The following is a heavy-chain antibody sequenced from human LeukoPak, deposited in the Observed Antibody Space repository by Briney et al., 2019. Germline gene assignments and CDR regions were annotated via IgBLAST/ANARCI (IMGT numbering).Heavy chain of an antibody. Sequence: GGSLRLSCAASGFTFSSYSMNWVRQAPGKGLEWVANIKQDGGVKYYVDSVKGRFTISRDNAKNSLYLQMNSLRVEDTAVYYCARGQGLASWGQGTLVTVSS. V-gene: IGHV3-7*01. J-gene: IGHJ5*02. CDR1: GFTFSSYS. D-gene: IGHD6-19*01. CDR3: ARGQGLAS. CDR2: IKQDGGVK.